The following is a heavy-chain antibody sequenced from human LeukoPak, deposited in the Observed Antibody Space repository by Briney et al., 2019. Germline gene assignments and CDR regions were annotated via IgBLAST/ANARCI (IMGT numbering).Heavy chain of an antibody. Sequence: SQTLPLTCAVSGGSISSGGYSWSWIRQPPGKGLEWIGYIYHSGSTYYNPSLKSRVTISVDRSKNQFSLKLSSVTAADTAVYYCARDVGSGPSMVRGNWFDPWGQGTLVTVSS. V-gene: IGHV4-30-2*01. D-gene: IGHD3-10*01. CDR3: ARDVGSGPSMVRGNWFDP. CDR1: GGSISSGGYS. CDR2: IYHSGST. J-gene: IGHJ5*02.